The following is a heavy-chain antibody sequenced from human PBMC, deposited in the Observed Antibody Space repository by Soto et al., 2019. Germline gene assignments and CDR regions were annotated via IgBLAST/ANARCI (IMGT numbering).Heavy chain of an antibody. Sequence: QVQLQESGPGLVKPSQTLSLTCTVSGGSISSGGYYWSWIRQHPGKGLELIGYIYYSGSTYYNPSLKSRVTISLDTSKNQSSPKLNSVTAAVTAGHYCARIWGYGGNSRFDYWGQGTLVIDSS. CDR2: IYYSGST. D-gene: IGHD4-17*01. CDR1: GGSISSGGYY. V-gene: IGHV4-31*03. J-gene: IGHJ4*02. CDR3: ARIWGYGGNSRFDY.